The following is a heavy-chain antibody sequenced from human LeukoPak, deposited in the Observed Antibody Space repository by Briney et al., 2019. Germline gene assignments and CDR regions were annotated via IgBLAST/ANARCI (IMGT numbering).Heavy chain of an antibody. CDR3: AREARYDFWSGYYLDY. J-gene: IGHJ4*02. D-gene: IGHD3-3*01. Sequence: GGSLRLSCAASGFTFSTYWMTWVRQAPGKGLEWVANINQDGNKNYYLDSVKGRFTISRDNAKNSLYLQMNSLRAEDTAVYYCAREARYDFWSGYYLDYWGQGTLVTVSS. CDR2: INQDGNKN. V-gene: IGHV3-7*01. CDR1: GFTFSTYW.